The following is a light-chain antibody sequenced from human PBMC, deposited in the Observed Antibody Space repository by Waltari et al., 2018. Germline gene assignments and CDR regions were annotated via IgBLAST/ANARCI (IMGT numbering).Light chain of an antibody. CDR1: KLGDKY. V-gene: IGLV3-1*01. CDR3: QAWDSSTYHVV. CDR2: QDT. J-gene: IGLJ2*01. Sequence: SYELTQPPSVSVSPGQTASIPCSGEKLGDKYACWYQQKPGQSPVVVLYQDTKRPSGIPERFSGSNSGNTATLTISGTQAMDEADYYCQAWDSSTYHVVFVGGTKLTFL.